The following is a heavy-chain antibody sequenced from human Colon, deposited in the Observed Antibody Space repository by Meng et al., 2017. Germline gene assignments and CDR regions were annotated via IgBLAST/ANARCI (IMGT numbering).Heavy chain of an antibody. Sequence: QVPLRHWGEGLLKPSGTLSRTCAVYGGYFSNYYLAWIRQPPGKGLEWIGEIHPSGSSYYSPSLQSRVTITLDTSKNQFSLTLSSLTAADTAVYYCAREVIVGALDYFDYWGQGTLVTVSS. V-gene: IGHV4-34*01. CDR1: GGYFSNYY. CDR2: IHPSGSS. D-gene: IGHD1-26*01. J-gene: IGHJ4*02. CDR3: AREVIVGALDYFDY.